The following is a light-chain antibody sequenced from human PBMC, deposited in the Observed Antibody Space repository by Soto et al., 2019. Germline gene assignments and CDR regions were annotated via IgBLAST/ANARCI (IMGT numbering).Light chain of an antibody. Sequence: EIVLTQSPGTLSLSPGERATLSCRPSQSVSSSYLAWYQQKPAQAPRLLIYGASSRATGIPDRFSGSGSGTDFTLTISRLEPEDFAVYYCQQYGSSPETFGQGTKV. V-gene: IGKV3-20*01. J-gene: IGKJ1*01. CDR2: GAS. CDR3: QQYGSSPET. CDR1: QSVSSSY.